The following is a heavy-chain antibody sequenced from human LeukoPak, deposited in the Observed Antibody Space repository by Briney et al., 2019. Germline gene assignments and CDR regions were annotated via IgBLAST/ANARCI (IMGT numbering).Heavy chain of an antibody. CDR3: ARGGSSGWNYYYYYYMDV. V-gene: IGHV1-69*13. Sequence: GASVKVSCKASAYTFTVYYMHWVRQAPGQGLEWMGGIIPIFGTANYAQKFQGRVTITADESTSTAYMELSSLRSEDTAVYYCARGGSSGWNYYYYYYMDVWGKGTTVTISS. CDR1: AYTFTVYY. D-gene: IGHD6-19*01. J-gene: IGHJ6*03. CDR2: IIPIFGTA.